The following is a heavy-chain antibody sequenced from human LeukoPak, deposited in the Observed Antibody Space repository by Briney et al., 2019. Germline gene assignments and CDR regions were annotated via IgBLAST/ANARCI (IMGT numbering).Heavy chain of an antibody. J-gene: IGHJ4*02. Sequence: GGSLRLSCAASGFTFSSYAMSWVRQAPGKGLEWVSAISGSGGTTYYADSVKGRFTISRDSSTNTLYLQLSSLRAEDTAIYYCARGGSVFAYFFDYWGQGTLVTVSS. D-gene: IGHD3-10*01. CDR3: ARGGSVFAYFFDY. V-gene: IGHV3-23*01. CDR1: GFTFSSYA. CDR2: ISGSGGTT.